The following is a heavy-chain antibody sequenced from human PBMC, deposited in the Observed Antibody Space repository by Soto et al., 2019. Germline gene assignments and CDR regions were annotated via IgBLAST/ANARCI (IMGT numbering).Heavy chain of an antibody. CDR1: GFKFSNYA. D-gene: IGHD3-16*01. CDR2: ISATGGGT. V-gene: IGHV3-23*01. Sequence: GGSLRLSCAASGFKFSNYAMSWVRQAPGKGLEWVSLISATGGGTYYADSVKGRFTISRDNSHNTLYLQVHSLTAEDTAVYYCAKDRRAGGNSAFYFGFWGQGAQVTVSS. CDR3: AKDRRAGGNSAFYFGF. J-gene: IGHJ4*02.